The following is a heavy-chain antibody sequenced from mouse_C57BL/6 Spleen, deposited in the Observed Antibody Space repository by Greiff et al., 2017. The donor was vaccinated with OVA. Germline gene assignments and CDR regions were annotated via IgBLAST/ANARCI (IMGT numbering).Heavy chain of an antibody. J-gene: IGHJ3*01. V-gene: IGHV1-26*01. CDR1: GYTFTDYY. D-gene: IGHD1-1*01. CDR2: INPNNGGT. Sequence: EVKLQQSGPELVKPGASVKISCKASGYTFTDYYMNWVKQSHGKSLEWIGDINPNNGGTSYNQKFKGKATLTVDKSSSTAYMELRSLTSEDSAVYYCARTPTTVGGADWGQGTLVTVSA. CDR3: ARTPTTVGGAD.